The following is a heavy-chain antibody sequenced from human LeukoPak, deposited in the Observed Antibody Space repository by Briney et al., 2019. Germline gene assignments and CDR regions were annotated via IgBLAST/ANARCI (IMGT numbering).Heavy chain of an antibody. CDR2: ISSSSSYI. D-gene: IGHD1-26*01. CDR1: GFTFSSYS. CDR3: ARCSGGGSYSRRPFDY. V-gene: IGHV3-21*01. Sequence: PGGSLRLSCAASGFTFSSYSMNWVRQAPGKGLEWVSSISSSSSYIYCADSVKGRFTISRDNAKNSLYLQMNSLRAEDTAVYYCARCSGGGSYSRRPFDYWGQGTLVTVSS. J-gene: IGHJ4*02.